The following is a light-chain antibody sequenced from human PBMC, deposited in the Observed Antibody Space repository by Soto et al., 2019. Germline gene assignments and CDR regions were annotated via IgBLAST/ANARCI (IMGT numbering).Light chain of an antibody. J-gene: IGKJ4*01. CDR3: QQYKSYPVT. Sequence: DIQMTQSPSTLSASAGDRVTITCRASQSISTSLAWYQQKPGKAPNVLIYKASSLQTGVPSRFSGYGSGTEFTLTISSLQPDDFATYYCQQYKSYPVTFGGGTKVEIK. CDR2: KAS. CDR1: QSISTS. V-gene: IGKV1-5*03.